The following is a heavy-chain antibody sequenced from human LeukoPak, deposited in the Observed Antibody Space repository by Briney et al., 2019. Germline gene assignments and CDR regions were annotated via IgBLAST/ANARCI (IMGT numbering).Heavy chain of an antibody. D-gene: IGHD2-15*01. CDR2: IKPSEGTT. J-gene: IGHJ4*02. Sequence: ASVKVSCKASGYTFINYYIHWVREAPGQGLEWMAIIKPSEGTTDYARDLQGRLAVTWDASTTTVYMELSSLRSEDTAVYYCMREFHGGFFDNWGLGTLITVSS. CDR3: MREFHGGFFDN. V-gene: IGHV1-46*04. CDR1: GYTFINYY.